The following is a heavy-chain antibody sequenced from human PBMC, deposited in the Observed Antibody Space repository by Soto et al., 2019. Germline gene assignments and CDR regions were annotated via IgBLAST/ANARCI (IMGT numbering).Heavy chain of an antibody. V-gene: IGHV4-31*03. CDR3: ARGRLRSTYNWFDP. J-gene: IGHJ5*02. CDR1: GGSISSGGYY. D-gene: IGHD4-17*01. CDR2: IYYSGST. Sequence: SETLSLTCTVSGGSISSGGYYWSWIRQHPGKGLEWIGYIYYSGSTYYNPSLKSRVTISVDTSKNQFSLKLSSVTAADTTVYYCARGRLRSTYNWFDPWGQGTLVIVSS.